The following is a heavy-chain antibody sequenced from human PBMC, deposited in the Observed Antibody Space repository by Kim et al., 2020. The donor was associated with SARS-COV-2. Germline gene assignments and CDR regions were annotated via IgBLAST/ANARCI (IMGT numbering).Heavy chain of an antibody. D-gene: IGHD6-25*01. CDR1: GFTFSSYA. V-gene: IGHV3-23*01. CDR3: AKFRDSSELNWFDP. CDR2: ISGSGGST. Sequence: GGSLRLSCAASGFTFSSYAMSWVRQAPGKGLEWVSAISGSGGSTYYADSVKGRFTISRDNSKNTRYLQMNSLRAEDTAVYYCAKFRDSSELNWFDPWGQGALVTVSS. J-gene: IGHJ5*02.